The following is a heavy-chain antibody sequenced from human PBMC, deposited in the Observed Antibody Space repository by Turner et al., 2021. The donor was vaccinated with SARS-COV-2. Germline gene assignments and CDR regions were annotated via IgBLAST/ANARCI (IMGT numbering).Heavy chain of an antibody. D-gene: IGHD5-18*01. CDR2: IRYDGSNK. Sequence: QVQLVESGGGVVQPGTSLQLSCAASGFTFSSYGMEWVRQAPGKGLEWVAFIRYDGSNKYYAESVKGRFTISRDKSKNTVYLQMNSLRAEDTAVYYCARDTGTAMVFPNWYLDLWGRGTLVTVSS. CDR3: ARDTGTAMVFPNWYLDL. V-gene: IGHV3-33*01. J-gene: IGHJ2*01. CDR1: GFTFSSYG.